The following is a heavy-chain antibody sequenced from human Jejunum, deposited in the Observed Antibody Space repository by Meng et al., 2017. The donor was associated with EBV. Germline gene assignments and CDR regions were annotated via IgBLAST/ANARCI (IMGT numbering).Heavy chain of an antibody. Sequence: QGQLQPGGEGLLKPSETRSLTCAVYRGSFSGYYWSWIRQHPGKGLEWIGEINHSGSTNYNPSLRSRVTISVETSKNQFSLRLNSVTAADTAVYYCARVAFSYTTRSLDSWGQGTLVTVSS. CDR1: RGSFSGYY. D-gene: IGHD3-16*02. V-gene: IGHV4-34*02. CDR2: INHSGST. J-gene: IGHJ4*02. CDR3: ARVAFSYTTRSLDS.